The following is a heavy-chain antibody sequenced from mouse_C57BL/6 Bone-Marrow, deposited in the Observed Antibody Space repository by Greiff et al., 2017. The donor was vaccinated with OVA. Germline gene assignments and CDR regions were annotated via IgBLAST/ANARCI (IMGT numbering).Heavy chain of an antibody. CDR2: ISYDGSN. CDR3: ARRDYGSSYRDYFDY. V-gene: IGHV3-6*01. J-gene: IGHJ2*01. CDR1: GYSITSGYY. Sequence: VQLQQSGPGLVKPSQSLSLTCSVTGYSITSGYYWNWIRQFPGNKLEWMGYISYDGSNNYNPSLKNRISITRDTSKNQFFLKLNSVTTEDTATYYCARRDYGSSYRDYFDYWGQGTTLTVSS. D-gene: IGHD1-1*01.